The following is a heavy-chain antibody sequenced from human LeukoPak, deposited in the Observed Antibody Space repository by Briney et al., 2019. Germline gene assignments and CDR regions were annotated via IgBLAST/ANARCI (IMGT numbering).Heavy chain of an antibody. CDR1: SYSISSAYY. V-gene: IGHV4-38-2*02. CDR3: ARAGTTYYYGMDV. Sequence: SETLSLTCTVSSYSISSAYYWGWIRQPPGKGLEWIGSIYHGGSTYFNPSLKSRVTISVDTSKNHFSLKLSSLTATDTAVYYCARAGTTYYYGMDVWGQGTTVTVSS. CDR2: IYHGGST. D-gene: IGHD1-1*01. J-gene: IGHJ6*02.